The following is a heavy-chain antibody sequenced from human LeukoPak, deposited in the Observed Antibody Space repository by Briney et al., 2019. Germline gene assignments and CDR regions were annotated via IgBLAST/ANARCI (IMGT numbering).Heavy chain of an antibody. D-gene: IGHD7-27*01. J-gene: IGHJ4*02. CDR3: AKANWGTLYYFDY. Sequence: GGSLRLSCAASGFTFDDYAMHWVRQAPGKGLEWVSGISRNSGSVGYADSVKGRFTISRDNAKNSLYLQMNSLRAEDTALYYCAKANWGTLYYFDYWGQGTLVTVSS. CDR2: ISRNSGSV. V-gene: IGHV3-9*01. CDR1: GFTFDDYA.